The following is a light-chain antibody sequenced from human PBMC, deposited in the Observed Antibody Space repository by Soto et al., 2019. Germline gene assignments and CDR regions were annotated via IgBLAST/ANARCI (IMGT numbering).Light chain of an antibody. J-gene: IGLJ1*01. V-gene: IGLV2-23*01. CDR1: SSDVGSYNL. CDR2: EGS. Sequence: QSALTQPASVSGSPGQSIPISCTGTSSDVGSYNLVSWYQQHPGKAPKLMIYEGSKRPSGVSNRFSGSKSGNTASLTISGLQAEDEADYYCCSYAGSRYVFGTGTKLTVL. CDR3: CSYAGSRYV.